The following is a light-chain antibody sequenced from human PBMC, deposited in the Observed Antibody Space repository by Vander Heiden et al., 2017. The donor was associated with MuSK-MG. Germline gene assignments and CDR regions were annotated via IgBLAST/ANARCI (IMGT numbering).Light chain of an antibody. Sequence: EIVLTQSPATLSLSPGERATLSCRASQSVSSYLAWYQQKPGQAPRLLIYDASNRATGSPARFSGSGSGTDLTLTISSLEPEDFAVYYCQRRSNWPQNTFGGGTKVEIK. J-gene: IGKJ4*01. V-gene: IGKV3-11*01. CDR1: QSVSSY. CDR2: DAS. CDR3: QRRSNWPQNT.